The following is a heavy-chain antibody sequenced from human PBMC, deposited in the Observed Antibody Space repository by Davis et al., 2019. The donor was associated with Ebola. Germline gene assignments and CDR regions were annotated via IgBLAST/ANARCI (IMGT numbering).Heavy chain of an antibody. J-gene: IGHJ6*02. CDR1: GYIFRSYG. CDR3: ARMAAAGTKLDV. Sequence: AASVKVSCKASGYIFRSYGISWVRQAPGQGLEWMGWISTYNGNTKYAQNFQGRVTMTTDTSTSSAYMELRSLRSDDTAVYYCARMAAAGTKLDVWGQGTTVTVSS. D-gene: IGHD6-13*01. V-gene: IGHV1-18*04. CDR2: ISTYNGNT.